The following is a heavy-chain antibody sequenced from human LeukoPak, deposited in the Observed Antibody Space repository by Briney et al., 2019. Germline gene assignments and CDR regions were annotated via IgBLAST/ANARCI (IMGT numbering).Heavy chain of an antibody. CDR3: ARDQAYCSSTSCYTEGIDP. CDR1: GG. Sequence: GASVKVSCKASGGISWVRQAPGQGLELMGRFIPILGIVNYAQKFQGRVTITTDESTSTAYMELSSPRSEDTAVYYCARDQAYCSSTSCYTEGIDPWGQGTLVTVSS. CDR2: FIPILGIV. D-gene: IGHD2-2*02. J-gene: IGHJ5*02. V-gene: IGHV1-69*04.